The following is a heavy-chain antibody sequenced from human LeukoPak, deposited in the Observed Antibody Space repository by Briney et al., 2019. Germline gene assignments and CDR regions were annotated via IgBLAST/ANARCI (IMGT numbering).Heavy chain of an antibody. CDR3: ARHLYYYGSSPFDY. CDR1: GGSFSGYY. D-gene: IGHD3-10*01. J-gene: IGHJ4*02. Sequence: PSETLSLTCAVYGGSFSGYYWSWIRQPPGKGLEWIGEINHSGSTNYNPSLKSRVTISVDTSKNQFSLKLSSVTAADTAVYYCARHLYYYGSSPFDYWGQGTLVTVSS. CDR2: INHSGST. V-gene: IGHV4-34*01.